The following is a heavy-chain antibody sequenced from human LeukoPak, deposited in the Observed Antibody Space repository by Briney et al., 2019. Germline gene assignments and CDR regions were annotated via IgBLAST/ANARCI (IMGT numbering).Heavy chain of an antibody. Sequence: ASETLSLTCTVSGGSISSYYWSWIRQPPGKGLEWIGYIYYSGSTNYNPSLKSRVTISVDTSKNQFSLKLSSVTAADTAVYYCARGDDILTGYYPLDYWGQGTLVTVSS. CDR2: IYYSGST. D-gene: IGHD3-9*01. J-gene: IGHJ4*02. CDR1: GGSISSYY. V-gene: IGHV4-59*01. CDR3: ARGDDILTGYYPLDY.